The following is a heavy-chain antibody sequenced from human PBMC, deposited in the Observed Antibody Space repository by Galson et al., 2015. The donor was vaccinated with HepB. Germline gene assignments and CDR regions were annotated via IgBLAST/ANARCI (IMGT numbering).Heavy chain of an antibody. Sequence: ETLSLTCTVSGGSISSSAFYWAWIRQPPAKGLEWIGSIYYSGVTYYNPSLKSRVILSVDTSKNQFSLRLPSVTAADTAVYYCARLRGDTGAFEIWGQGTMVTVSA. D-gene: IGHD2-21*01. CDR1: GGSISSSAFY. V-gene: IGHV4-39*01. CDR3: ARLRGDTGAFEI. CDR2: IYYSGVT. J-gene: IGHJ3*02.